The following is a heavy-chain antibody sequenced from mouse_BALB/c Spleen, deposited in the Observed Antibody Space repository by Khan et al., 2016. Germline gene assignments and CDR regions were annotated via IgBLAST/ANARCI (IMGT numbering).Heavy chain of an antibody. CDR3: ARAGYYGYLAY. J-gene: IGHJ3*01. CDR2: INPDSSTI. D-gene: IGHD1-1*01. CDR1: GFDFSRYW. Sequence: EVKLLESGGGLVQPGGSLKLSCAASGFDFSRYWMSWVRQALGKGQEWIGEINPDSSTINYTPSLKDKFIISRDNAKNTLYLQMSKVSSEDTALYFRARAGYYGYLAYWGQGTLVPVSA. V-gene: IGHV4-1*02.